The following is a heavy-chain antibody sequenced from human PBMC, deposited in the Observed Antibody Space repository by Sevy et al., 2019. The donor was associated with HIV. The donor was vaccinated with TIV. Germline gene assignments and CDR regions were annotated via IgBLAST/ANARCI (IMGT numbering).Heavy chain of an antibody. D-gene: IGHD6-25*01. J-gene: IGHJ4*02. Sequence: GGSLRLSCAASGFTFSSYGMHWVRQAPGKGLEWVAVIWYDGSNKYYADSVKGRITISRDNSKNTLYLQMNSLRAEDTAVYYCARDCFGGSGCFGYWGQGTLVTVSS. CDR1: GFTFSSYG. CDR2: IWYDGSNK. CDR3: ARDCFGGSGCFGY. V-gene: IGHV3-33*01.